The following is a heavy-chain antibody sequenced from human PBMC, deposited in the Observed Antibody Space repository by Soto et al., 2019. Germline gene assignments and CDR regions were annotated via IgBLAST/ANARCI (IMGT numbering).Heavy chain of an antibody. D-gene: IGHD5-18*01. CDR2: IIPIFGTA. Sequence: QVQLVQSGAEVKKPGSSVKVSCKASGGTFSSYAISWVRLAPGQGLEWMGGIIPIFGTANYAQKFQGRVTITADKSTSTAYMELSRLRSEDTAVYYCARGAPYSYGSYYFDYWGQGTLVTVSS. J-gene: IGHJ4*02. CDR3: ARGAPYSYGSYYFDY. V-gene: IGHV1-69*06. CDR1: GGTFSSYA.